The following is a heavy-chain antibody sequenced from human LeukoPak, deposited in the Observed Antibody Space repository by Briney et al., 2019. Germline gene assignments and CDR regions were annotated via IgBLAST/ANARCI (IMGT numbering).Heavy chain of an antibody. J-gene: IGHJ5*02. Sequence: SETLSLTCTVSGGSFSGYYWSWIRQPPGKGLEWIGYIYYSGSTTYNPSLKSRVTISVNTSKNQFSLKLSSVTAADTAVYYCARCSVPNWFDPWGQGTLVTVSS. CDR3: ARCSVPNWFDP. D-gene: IGHD2-15*01. CDR2: IYYSGST. CDR1: GGSFSGYY. V-gene: IGHV4-59*01.